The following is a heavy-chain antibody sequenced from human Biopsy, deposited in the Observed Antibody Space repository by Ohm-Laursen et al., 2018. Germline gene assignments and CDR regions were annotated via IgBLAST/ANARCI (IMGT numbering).Heavy chain of an antibody. J-gene: IGHJ6*02. Sequence: SLRLSCSASGFTFDDYAMYWVRQVPGKGLEWVSGISWNSDDIGYADSVKGRFTISRDNARNALHLQMNSLRTEDTALYYCAKDLGLNYSDRFLFYYGMDVWGRGTTVTVSS. D-gene: IGHD4-17*01. CDR3: AKDLGLNYSDRFLFYYGMDV. CDR2: ISWNSDDI. CDR1: GFTFDDYA. V-gene: IGHV3-9*01.